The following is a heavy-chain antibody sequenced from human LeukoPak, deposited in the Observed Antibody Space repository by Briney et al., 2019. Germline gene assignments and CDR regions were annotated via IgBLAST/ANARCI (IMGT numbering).Heavy chain of an antibody. D-gene: IGHD3-9*01. CDR2: IWYDGSNK. V-gene: IGHV3-33*01. CDR3: ARDAGRYFDWLGY. Sequence: GRSLRLSCAASGFTFSSYGMHWVRQAPGKGLEWVAVIWYDGSNKYYADSVKGRFTISRDNSKNTLYLQMNTLRAEDTAVYYCARDAGRYFDWLGYWGQGTLVTVSS. CDR1: GFTFSSYG. J-gene: IGHJ4*02.